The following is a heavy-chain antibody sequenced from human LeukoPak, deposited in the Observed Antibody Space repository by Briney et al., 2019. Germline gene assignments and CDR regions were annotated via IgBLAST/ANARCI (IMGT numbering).Heavy chain of an antibody. Sequence: GGSLRLSCAASGFTFSSYAMSWVRQAPGKGLEWVANIKQDGSEKYYVDSVKGRFTISRDNAKNSLYLQMNSLRAEDTAVYYCARDQAYLDYWGQGTLVTVSS. CDR3: ARDQAYLDY. V-gene: IGHV3-7*03. CDR1: GFTFSSYA. CDR2: IKQDGSEK. J-gene: IGHJ4*02.